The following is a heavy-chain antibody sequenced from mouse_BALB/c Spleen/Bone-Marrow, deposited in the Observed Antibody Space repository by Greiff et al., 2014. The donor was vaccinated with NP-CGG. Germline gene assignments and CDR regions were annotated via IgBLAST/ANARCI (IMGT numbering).Heavy chain of an antibody. CDR2: IWRGGST. CDR3: AKIGTTTGAMDY. Sequence: QVQLQQPGPGLVQPSQSLSITCTVSGFSLTSYGVHWVRQSPGKGLEWLGVIWRGGSTDYNAALMSRLSITKDNSKSQVFFKMNSLQADDTAIYYCAKIGTTTGAMDYWGQGTSVTVSS. CDR1: GFSLTSYG. J-gene: IGHJ4*01. V-gene: IGHV2-5*01. D-gene: IGHD2-14*01.